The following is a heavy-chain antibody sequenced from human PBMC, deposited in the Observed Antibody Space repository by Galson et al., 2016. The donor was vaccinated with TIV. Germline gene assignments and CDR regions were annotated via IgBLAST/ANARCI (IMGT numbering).Heavy chain of an antibody. CDR3: ARDLDSTVTAPFDY. CDR2: INPNSGDI. CDR1: GYTFTGYY. J-gene: IGHJ4*02. V-gene: IGHV1-2*02. Sequence: SVKVSCKASGYTFTGYYMHWVRQAPGQGLEWMGWINPNSGDINYAQNFQDRVTMTRDASIRTAYMELSRLKSDDTAVYYCARDLDSTVTAPFDYWGQGTLVTISS. D-gene: IGHD4-17*01.